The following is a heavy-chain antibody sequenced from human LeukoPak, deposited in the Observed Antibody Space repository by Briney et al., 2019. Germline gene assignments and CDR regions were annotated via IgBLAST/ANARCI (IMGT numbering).Heavy chain of an antibody. CDR1: GFIFSSYA. V-gene: IGHV3-23*01. D-gene: IGHD5-12*01. Sequence: GGSLRLSCAASGFIFSSYAMTWVRQTPGKGLEWVSGISGRADSTYYADSVKGRFTISRDNSKNTLYLQMNRLRADDTAVYYCAKLTVATFRSLFDSWGQGTLVTVSS. J-gene: IGHJ4*02. CDR3: AKLTVATFRSLFDS. CDR2: ISGRADST.